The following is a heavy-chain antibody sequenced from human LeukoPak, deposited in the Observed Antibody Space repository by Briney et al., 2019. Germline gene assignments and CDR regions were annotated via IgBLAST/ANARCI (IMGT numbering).Heavy chain of an antibody. D-gene: IGHD3-22*01. V-gene: IGHV1-24*01. CDR3: APSSYDSSGYSDY. CDR1: GYTLTELS. J-gene: IGHJ4*02. CDR2: FDPGDGET. Sequence: ASVKVSCKVSGYTLTELSMHWVRQAPGKGLEWMGGFDPGDGETIYAQKFQGRVTMTEDTSTDTAYMELSSLRSEDTAVYYCAPSSYDSSGYSDYWGQGTLVTVSS.